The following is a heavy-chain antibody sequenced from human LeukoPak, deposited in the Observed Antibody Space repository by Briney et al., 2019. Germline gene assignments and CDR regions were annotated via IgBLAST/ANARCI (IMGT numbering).Heavy chain of an antibody. CDR2: INPNSGGT. CDR1: GYSFTSHY. J-gene: IGHJ3*02. D-gene: IGHD5-18*01. Sequence: GASVKVSCKASGYSFTSHYMHWVRQAPGQGLEWMGWINPNSGGTNYAQKFQGRVTMTRDTSISTAYMELSRLRSDDTAVYYCARSDGYGLVGIWGQGTMVTVSS. V-gene: IGHV1-2*02. CDR3: ARSDGYGLVGI.